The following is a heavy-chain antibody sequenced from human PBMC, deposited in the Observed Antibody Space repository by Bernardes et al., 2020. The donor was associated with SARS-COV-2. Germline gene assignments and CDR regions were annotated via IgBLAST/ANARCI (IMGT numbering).Heavy chain of an antibody. V-gene: IGHV3-33*01. J-gene: IGHJ5*01. CDR2: IWHDGSRE. CDR3: ATEDGEWLES. Sequence: VWSLILSCAASGFTFRDYTMHWVRQAPGKGLEWVAVIWHDGSREYYVDSVKGRFAISRDNSNNTLYLQMNNLRVEDTALYRCATEDGEWLESWGQGTLVTVSS. D-gene: IGHD4-17*01. CDR1: GFTFRDYT.